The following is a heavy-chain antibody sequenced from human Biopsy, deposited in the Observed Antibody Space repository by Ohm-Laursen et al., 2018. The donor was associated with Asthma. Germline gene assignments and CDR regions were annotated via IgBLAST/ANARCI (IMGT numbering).Heavy chain of an antibody. CDR2: IYYTGRD. Sequence: GTLSLTCTVSGGSVSTGSYYWSWIRQPPGKGLEWLGYIYYTGRDNYNPSLKSRVTISVDTSKNQFSLKLSSVTAADTAVYYCARAGQCSSTSCYNPGWFDPWGQGTLVTVSS. V-gene: IGHV4-61*01. D-gene: IGHD2-2*01. J-gene: IGHJ5*02. CDR1: GGSVSTGSYY. CDR3: ARAGQCSSTSCYNPGWFDP.